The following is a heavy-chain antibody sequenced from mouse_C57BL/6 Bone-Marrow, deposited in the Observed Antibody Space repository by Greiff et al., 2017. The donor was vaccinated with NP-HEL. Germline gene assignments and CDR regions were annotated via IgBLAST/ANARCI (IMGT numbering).Heavy chain of an antibody. V-gene: IGHV1-18*01. CDR2: INPNNGGT. Sequence: VQLQQSGPELVKPGASVKIPCKASGYTFTDYNMDWVKQSHGKSLEWIGDINPNNGGTIYNQKFKGKATLTVDKSSSTAYMELRSLTSEDTAVYYCARRGGRYDWFAYWGQGTLVTVSA. D-gene: IGHD1-1*02. CDR1: GYTFTDYN. J-gene: IGHJ3*01. CDR3: ARRGGRYDWFAY.